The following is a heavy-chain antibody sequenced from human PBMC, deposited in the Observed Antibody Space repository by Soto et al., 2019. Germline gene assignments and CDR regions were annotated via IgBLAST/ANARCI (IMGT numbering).Heavy chain of an antibody. CDR3: ARGEAHDVLTGYYFDC. V-gene: IGHV4-30-4*01. CDR2: IFYSGST. D-gene: IGHD3-9*01. Sequence: SETLSLTCTVSGDSISSGDYYWSWIRQPPGKGLEWIGYIFYSGSTYYNPSLKSRVTISVDTSKNQFSLKLSSVTAADTAVYYSARGEAHDVLTGYYFDCWGQGTLVTVSS. CDR1: GDSISSGDYY. J-gene: IGHJ4*02.